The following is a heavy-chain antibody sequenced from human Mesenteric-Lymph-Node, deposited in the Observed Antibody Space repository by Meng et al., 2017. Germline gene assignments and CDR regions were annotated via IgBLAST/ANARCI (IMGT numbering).Heavy chain of an antibody. D-gene: IGHD1-26*01. Sequence: SETLSLTCTVSGGSISNYYWSWIRQPAGKGLEWIGRMYTSGSANHNPSLKSRVTMSLDTSKNHFSLNLTSVSAADTAVYYCARDDSYAVMGAIDYWGQGKLVTVSS. CDR1: GGSISNYY. V-gene: IGHV4-4*07. CDR3: ARDDSYAVMGAIDY. J-gene: IGHJ4*02. CDR2: MYTSGSA.